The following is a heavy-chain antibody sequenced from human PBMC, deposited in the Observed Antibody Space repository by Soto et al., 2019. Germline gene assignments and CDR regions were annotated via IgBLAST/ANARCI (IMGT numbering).Heavy chain of an antibody. J-gene: IGHJ4*02. CDR3: AKLTGSPSDY. Sequence: EVQLLESGGGLVQPGGSLRLSCAASGITFSSYAMSWVRQAPGKGLKWVSTISGSSVGTYYADSVKGRFTISKDNSKNTLYLQMDSLRADDTAVYYCAKLTGSPSDYWGQGTLVTVSS. CDR1: GITFSSYA. CDR2: ISGSSVGT. V-gene: IGHV3-23*01. D-gene: IGHD3-10*01.